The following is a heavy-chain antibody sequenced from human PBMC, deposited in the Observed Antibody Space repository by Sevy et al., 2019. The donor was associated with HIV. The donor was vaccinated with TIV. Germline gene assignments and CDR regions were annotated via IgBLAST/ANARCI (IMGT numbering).Heavy chain of an antibody. J-gene: IGHJ4*02. CDR2: ISYDGSNK. CDR3: ASVGSRFDY. Sequence: GGSLRLSCAASGFTFSSYAMHWVRQAPGKGLEWVAVISYDGSNKYYADSVKGRFTISRDNSKNTLYLQMKSLRAEDTAVYYCASVGSRFDYWGQGTLVTVSS. CDR1: GFTFSSYA. V-gene: IGHV3-30-3*01.